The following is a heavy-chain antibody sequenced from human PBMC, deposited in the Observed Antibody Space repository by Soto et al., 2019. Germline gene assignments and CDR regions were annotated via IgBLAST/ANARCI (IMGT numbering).Heavy chain of an antibody. D-gene: IGHD3-10*02. V-gene: IGHV4-31*03. Sequence: QVQLQESGPGLVKPSQTLSLTCTVSGGSISSGGYYWSWIRQHPGKGLEWIGYIYYSGSTYYNPSLQSRVTISVDTSKNPFSLKLSSVTAADTAVYYCARVRFVRGVIYYYYGMDVWGQGTTVTVSS. CDR1: GGSISSGGYY. CDR3: ARVRFVRGVIYYYYGMDV. CDR2: IYYSGST. J-gene: IGHJ6*02.